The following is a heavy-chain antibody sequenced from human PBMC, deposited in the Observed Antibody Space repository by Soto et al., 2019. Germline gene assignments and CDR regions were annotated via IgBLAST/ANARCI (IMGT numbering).Heavy chain of an antibody. J-gene: IGHJ4*02. CDR1: GFTFSSYA. CDR3: ARVLRMVATMGTLDY. Sequence: QVQLVESGGGVVQPGRSLRLSCAASGFTFSSYAMHWVRQAPGKGLEWVAVISYDESNKYYADSVKGRFTISRDNSKNTLYLQMNSLRAEDTAVYYCARVLRMVATMGTLDYWGQGTLVTVSS. CDR2: ISYDESNK. V-gene: IGHV3-30-3*01. D-gene: IGHD5-12*01.